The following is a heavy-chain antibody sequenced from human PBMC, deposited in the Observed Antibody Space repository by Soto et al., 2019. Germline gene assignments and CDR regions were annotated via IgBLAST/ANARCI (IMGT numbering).Heavy chain of an antibody. CDR1: GYTLTELS. Sequence: ASVKVSCKVSGYTLTELSMHWVRQAPGKGLEWMGGFDPEDGETIYAQKFQGRVTMTEDTSTDTAYMELSSLRSEDTAVYYCATDLHYFVYIWGSYRYQRAFDIWGKGTMVTVSS. D-gene: IGHD3-16*02. J-gene: IGHJ3*02. V-gene: IGHV1-24*01. CDR3: ATDLHYFVYIWGSYRYQRAFDI. CDR2: FDPEDGET.